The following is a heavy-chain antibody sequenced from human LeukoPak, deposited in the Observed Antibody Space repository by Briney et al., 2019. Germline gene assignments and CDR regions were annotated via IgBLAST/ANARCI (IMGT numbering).Heavy chain of an antibody. J-gene: IGHJ4*02. CDR2: IYYSGST. CDR1: GGSISSYY. Sequence: PSETLSLTCTVSGGSISSYYWSWIRQPPGKGLEWIGYIYYSGSTNYNPSLKSRVTISVDTSKNQFSLKLSSVTAADTAVYYCARAAAGSFDYWGQGTLVTVSS. CDR3: ARAAAGSFDY. D-gene: IGHD6-13*01. V-gene: IGHV4-59*01.